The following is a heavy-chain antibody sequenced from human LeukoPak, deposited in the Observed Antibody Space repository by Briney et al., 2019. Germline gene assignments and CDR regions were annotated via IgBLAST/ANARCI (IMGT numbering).Heavy chain of an antibody. D-gene: IGHD1-1*01. Sequence: PGGSLRLSCAAYGFTFSDYGMNWVRQAPGKGLEWVAFIWFDGSNKHYADSVKGRFTISRDNSVDTLYLQMNSLRAEDTAVYYCVRDPSGSGFAFDSWGQGALVTVSS. CDR1: GFTFSDYG. CDR2: IWFDGSNK. CDR3: VRDPSGSGFAFDS. J-gene: IGHJ4*02. V-gene: IGHV3-33*08.